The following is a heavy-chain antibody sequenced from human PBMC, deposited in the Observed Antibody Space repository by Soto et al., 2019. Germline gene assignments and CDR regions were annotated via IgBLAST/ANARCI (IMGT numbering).Heavy chain of an antibody. D-gene: IGHD3-22*01. CDR2: INSDGSST. CDR1: GFTFSSYW. CDR3: ARANPGSSGYYYPHEYDY. J-gene: IGHJ4*02. V-gene: IGHV3-74*01. Sequence: PGGSLRLSCAASGFTFSSYWMHWVRQAPGKGLVWVSRINSDGSSTSYADSVKGRFTISRDNAKNTLYLQMNSLRAEDTAVYYCARANPGSSGYYYPHEYDYWGQGTLVTVSS.